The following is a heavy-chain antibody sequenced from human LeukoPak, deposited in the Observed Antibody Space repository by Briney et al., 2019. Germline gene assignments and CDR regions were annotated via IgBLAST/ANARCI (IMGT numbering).Heavy chain of an antibody. CDR2: ISGSGGST. J-gene: IGHJ4*02. CDR3: AKAVHSGSYSPLFDY. CDR1: GFTFSSYA. V-gene: IGHV3-23*01. Sequence: GGSLRLSCAASGFTFSSYAMSWVRQAPGEGLEWVSAISGSGGSTYYADSVKGRFTISRDNSKNTLYLQMNSLRAEDTAVYYCAKAVHSGSYSPLFDYWGQGTLVTVSS. D-gene: IGHD1-26*01.